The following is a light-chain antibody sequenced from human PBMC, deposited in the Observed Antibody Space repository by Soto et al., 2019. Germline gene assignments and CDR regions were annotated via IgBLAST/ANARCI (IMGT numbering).Light chain of an antibody. CDR1: SSDVGNYNL. CDR3: CSYAGDSTWV. V-gene: IGLV2-23*01. CDR2: EGS. Sequence: QSALTQTASVSGSPRQSITISCTGTSSDVGNYNLVSWYQQHPGEAPKLLIYEGSKRPSGVSNRFSGSKFGNTASLTISGLQAEDEVDYYCCSYAGDSTWVFGGGTKLTVL. J-gene: IGLJ3*02.